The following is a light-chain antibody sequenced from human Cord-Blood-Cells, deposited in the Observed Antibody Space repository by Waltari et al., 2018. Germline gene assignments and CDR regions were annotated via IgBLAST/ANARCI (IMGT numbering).Light chain of an antibody. Sequence: SYVLTPPPSVSVAPGKPARINCGRNNIARPSPPRYQQKQGQAPVPFIYYDSDLPSVIPERFSGSNSGNTATLTSSRVEAGDEADSYCQVWDSSSDHWVFGGGTKLTVL. CDR1: NIARPS. V-gene: IGLV3-21*04. CDR2: YDS. J-gene: IGLJ3*02. CDR3: QVWDSSSDHWV.